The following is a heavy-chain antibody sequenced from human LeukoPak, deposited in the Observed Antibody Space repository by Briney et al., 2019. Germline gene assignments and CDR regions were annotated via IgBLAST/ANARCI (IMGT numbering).Heavy chain of an antibody. J-gene: IGHJ4*02. CDR3: AKDPGHYYDTYYFDY. D-gene: IGHD3-22*01. CDR2: IRYDGSNK. V-gene: IGHV3-30*02. CDR1: GFTFSSYG. Sequence: GGSLRLSCAASGFTFSSYGMLWVRQAPGKGLEWVAFIRYDGSNKYYADSVKGRFNISRDNSKNTLYLQMNSLRAEDTAVYYCAKDPGHYYDTYYFDYWGQGTLVTVSS.